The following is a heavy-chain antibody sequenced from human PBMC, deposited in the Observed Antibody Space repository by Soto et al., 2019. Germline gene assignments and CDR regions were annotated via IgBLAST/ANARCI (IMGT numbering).Heavy chain of an antibody. D-gene: IGHD4-17*01. CDR1: GGSISSYY. Sequence: QVQLQESGPGLVKPSETLSLTCTVSGGSISSYYWSWIRQPPGKGLEWIGYIYYSGSTNYNPSLKSRVTISVDTSKNQFSLKLSSVTAADTAVYYCARASTVTTKPRRGDYGMDVWGQGTTVTVSS. V-gene: IGHV4-59*01. J-gene: IGHJ6*02. CDR2: IYYSGST. CDR3: ARASTVTTKPRRGDYGMDV.